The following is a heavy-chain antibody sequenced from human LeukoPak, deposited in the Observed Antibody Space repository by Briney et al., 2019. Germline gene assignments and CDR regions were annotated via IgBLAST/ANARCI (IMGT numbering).Heavy chain of an antibody. Sequence: SATLSLTCTVSGYSISSGYYWGWIRQPPGKRLEWVGSIHSSGNTYYNPTLKSRVTISVDTSKNQFSLNLTSVTAADTAVYYCARPLRYSYGMDVWGQGTTVTVSS. D-gene: IGHD3-9*01. CDR3: ARPLRYSYGMDV. V-gene: IGHV4-38-2*02. J-gene: IGHJ6*02. CDR1: GYSISSGYY. CDR2: IHSSGNT.